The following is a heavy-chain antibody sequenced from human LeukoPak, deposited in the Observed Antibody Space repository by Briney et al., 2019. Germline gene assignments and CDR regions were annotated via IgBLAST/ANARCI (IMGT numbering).Heavy chain of an antibody. CDR2: IILIFGTP. D-gene: IGHD1-26*01. V-gene: IGHV1-69*13. CDR1: GGTFSSSA. CDR3: ARLMWELPPHYYYMDV. Sequence: GASVKVSCKASGGTFSSSAISWVRQAPGQGLEWMGGIILIFGTPNYAQKFQGRVTITSDESTNTAYMELNSLRSEDTAVYYCARLMWELPPHYYYMDVWGKGTTVTISS. J-gene: IGHJ6*03.